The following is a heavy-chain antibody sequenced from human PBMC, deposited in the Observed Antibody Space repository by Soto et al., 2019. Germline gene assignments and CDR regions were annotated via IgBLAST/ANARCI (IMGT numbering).Heavy chain of an antibody. CDR2: INSDGSST. CDR3: ARIVAVTGTASALGY. V-gene: IGHV3-74*01. Sequence: PGGSLRLSCAASAFTFSSYWMHWVRQPPGKGLVWVSRINSDGSSTRYADSVKGRFTISRDNAKNTLYLQMNSLRAEDTAVYYCARIVAVTGTASALGYWGQGTLVTVSS. CDR1: AFTFSSYW. D-gene: IGHD6-19*01. J-gene: IGHJ4*02.